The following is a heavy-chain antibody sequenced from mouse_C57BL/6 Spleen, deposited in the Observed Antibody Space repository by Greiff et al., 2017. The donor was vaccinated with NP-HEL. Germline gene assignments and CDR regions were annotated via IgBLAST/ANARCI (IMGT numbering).Heavy chain of an antibody. CDR2: ISSGGSYT. V-gene: IGHV5-6*01. CDR1: GFTFSSYG. Sequence: DVHLVESGGDLVKPGGSLKLSCAASGFTFSSYGMSWVRQTPDKRLEWVATISSGGSYTYYQDSVKGRFTISRDNAKNTLYLQMSSLKSEDTAMYYCARQEIYYGSPWFAYWGQGTLVTVSA. CDR3: ARQEIYYGSPWFAY. D-gene: IGHD1-1*01. J-gene: IGHJ3*01.